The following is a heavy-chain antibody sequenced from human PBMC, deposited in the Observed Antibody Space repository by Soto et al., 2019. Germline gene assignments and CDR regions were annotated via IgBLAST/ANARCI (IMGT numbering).Heavy chain of an antibody. D-gene: IGHD1-1*01. V-gene: IGHV3-11*06. J-gene: IGHJ4*02. CDR3: ARSGDNYNLLDY. CDR1: GFTFSDYY. CDR2: SSNSGTFT. Sequence: PGGSLRLSCEGSGFTFSDYYMSWIRQAPGKGLEWISYSSNSGTFTKYADSVKGRFSISRDNTKNLLFLQMNSPRAEDTALYYCARSGDNYNLLDYWGQGTPVTVSS.